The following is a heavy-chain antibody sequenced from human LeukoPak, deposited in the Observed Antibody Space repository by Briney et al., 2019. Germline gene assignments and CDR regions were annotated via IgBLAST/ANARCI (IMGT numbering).Heavy chain of an antibody. Sequence: SETLSLTCGVSGGSIDITNYWSWVRQAPGKGLEWIGYIYYSGSTYYNPSLKSRVTISVDTSKNQFSLKLSSVTAADTAVYFCARSIGWFDYWGRGTLVTVSS. CDR3: ARSIGWFDY. J-gene: IGHJ4*02. CDR2: IYYSGST. CDR1: GGSIDITNY. D-gene: IGHD6-19*01. V-gene: IGHV4-31*11.